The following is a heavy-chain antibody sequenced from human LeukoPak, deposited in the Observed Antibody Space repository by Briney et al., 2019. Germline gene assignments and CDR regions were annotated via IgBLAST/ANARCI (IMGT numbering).Heavy chain of an antibody. Sequence: TGGSLRLSCAASGFSFSSYAMSWVRQAPGKGLEWVSGISGSDGSTYYADSVKGRFTISRDNAKNSLYLQMNSLRAEDTAVYYCARGVNYHASGSYFRDWFDSWGQGTLVTVSS. CDR2: ISGSDGST. V-gene: IGHV3-23*01. CDR1: GFSFSSYA. J-gene: IGHJ5*01. D-gene: IGHD3-10*01. CDR3: ARGVNYHASGSYFRDWFDS.